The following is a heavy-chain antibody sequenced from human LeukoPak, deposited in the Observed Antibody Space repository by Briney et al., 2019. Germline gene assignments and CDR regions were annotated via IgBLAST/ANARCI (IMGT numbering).Heavy chain of an antibody. D-gene: IGHD4-17*01. V-gene: IGHV4-4*02. Sequence: SETLSLTCAVSGGSISSSNWWSWVRQPPGKGLEWIGEIYHSGSTNYNPSLKSRVTISVDKSKNQFSLKLSSVTAADTAVYYCAGAGDYGPDAFDVWGQGTLVTVSS. CDR2: IYHSGST. CDR1: GGSISSSNW. J-gene: IGHJ3*01. CDR3: AGAGDYGPDAFDV.